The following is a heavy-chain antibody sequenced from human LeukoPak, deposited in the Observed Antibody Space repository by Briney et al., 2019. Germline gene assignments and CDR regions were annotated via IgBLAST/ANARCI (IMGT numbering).Heavy chain of an antibody. J-gene: IGHJ6*02. CDR3: ARLPSGNSRSGYYAMDV. CDR1: GGSISSSTYY. V-gene: IGHV4-39*01. CDR2: IYYSGST. D-gene: IGHD3-10*01. Sequence: SETPSLTCAVSGGSISSSTYYWGWIRQPPGKGPEWIGSIYYSGSTYYNPSLQGRVTISVDTSRNQFSLKLNSVTAADTAVYYCARLPSGNSRSGYYAMDVWGQGTTVTVSS.